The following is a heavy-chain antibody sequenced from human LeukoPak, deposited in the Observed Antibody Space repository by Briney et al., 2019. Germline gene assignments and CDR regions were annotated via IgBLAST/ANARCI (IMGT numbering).Heavy chain of an antibody. V-gene: IGHV3-30-3*01. J-gene: IGHJ4*02. Sequence: PGGSLRLSCAASGFTFSSYAMSWVRQAPGKGLEWVAVISYDGNNKYYADSVKGRFTISRDNSKNTLYLQMNSLRAEDTAVYYCARDPGAAVADYWGQGTLVTVSS. D-gene: IGHD6-19*01. CDR3: ARDPGAAVADY. CDR2: ISYDGNNK. CDR1: GFTFSSYA.